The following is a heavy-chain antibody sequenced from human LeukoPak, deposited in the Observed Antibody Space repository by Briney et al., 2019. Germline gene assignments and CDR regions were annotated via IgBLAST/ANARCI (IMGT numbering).Heavy chain of an antibody. V-gene: IGHV3-7*01. Sequence: GGSLRLSCAASGFTLGTYWMSWVRQAPGKGLEWVATIRQDGSERFYVDSVKGRFTVSRDTAKNSLYLQMNSLRAADTAVYYCAGLITGAGDIDYWGQGTLVTVSS. D-gene: IGHD1-14*01. CDR1: GFTLGTYW. CDR3: AGLITGAGDIDY. J-gene: IGHJ4*02. CDR2: IRQDGSER.